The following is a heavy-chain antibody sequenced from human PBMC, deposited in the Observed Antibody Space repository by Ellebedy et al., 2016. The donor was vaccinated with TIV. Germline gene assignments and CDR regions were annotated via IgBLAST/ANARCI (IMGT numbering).Heavy chain of an antibody. CDR1: GGTFSSYA. D-gene: IGHD3-9*01. V-gene: IGHV1-69*13. CDR3: ARDSYDILTGYYLFYGMDV. J-gene: IGHJ6*02. CDR2: IIPIFGTA. Sequence: SVKVSCXASGGTFSSYAISWVRQAPGQGLEWMGGIIPIFGTANYAQKFQGRVTITADESTSTAYMELSSLRSDDTAVYYCARDSYDILTGYYLFYGMDVWGQGTTVTVSS.